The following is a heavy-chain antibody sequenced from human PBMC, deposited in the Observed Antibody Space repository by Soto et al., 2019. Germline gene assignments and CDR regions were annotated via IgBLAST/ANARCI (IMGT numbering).Heavy chain of an antibody. Sequence: QVQLQQWGAGPLRPLETLSLTCGVSGGSCSGYYWAWIRQSPGKGLEWIGEINDRGSINYNPSVKGRVSLSVDTSKNHYSLNLRSVTAADTAVYYCARESHDILTGPPWVWYFDLWGRGTLVTVSS. J-gene: IGHJ2*01. V-gene: IGHV4-34*01. D-gene: IGHD3-9*01. CDR2: INDRGSI. CDR3: ARESHDILTGPPWVWYFDL. CDR1: GGSCSGYY.